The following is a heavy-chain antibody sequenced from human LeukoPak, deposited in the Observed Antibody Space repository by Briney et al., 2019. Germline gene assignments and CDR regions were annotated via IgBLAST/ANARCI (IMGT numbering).Heavy chain of an antibody. Sequence: GGSLRLSCAASGFTFSSYAMHWVRQAPGKGLEWVAVISYDGSNKYYADSVKGRFTISRDNSKNTLYLQMNSLRAEDTAVYYCAKDHYYGSGSYYNAAWDYWGQGTLVTVS. J-gene: IGHJ4*02. CDR1: GFTFSSYA. D-gene: IGHD3-10*01. V-gene: IGHV3-30-3*01. CDR3: AKDHYYGSGSYYNAAWDY. CDR2: ISYDGSNK.